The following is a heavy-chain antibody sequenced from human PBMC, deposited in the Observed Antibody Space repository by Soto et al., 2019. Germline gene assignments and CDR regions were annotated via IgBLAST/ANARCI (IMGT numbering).Heavy chain of an antibody. J-gene: IGHJ4*02. CDR1: GFTVSRNY. Sequence: GGLRLSCAAPGFTVSRNYMTWVRPAPGKGLEWVSVIYITGYTYHADSVKGRFTISRDNSKNTLYLQMNSLRAEDTAVYYCARAKDKDDYDSPPHDYWGQGTLVTVSS. CDR3: ARAKDKDDYDSPPHDY. V-gene: IGHV3-66*01. CDR2: IYITGYT. D-gene: IGHD4-17*01.